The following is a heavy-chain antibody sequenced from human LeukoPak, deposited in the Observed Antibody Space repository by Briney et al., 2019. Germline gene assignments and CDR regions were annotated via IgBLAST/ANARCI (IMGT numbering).Heavy chain of an antibody. Sequence: GGSLRLSCAASGFTFDSYWMSWVRQAPGKGLEWVANIKEDGSEKYYVDSVKGQFTISRDNAKNSVYLQMNSLRAEDTAVYYCAREIGSAARGRWGQGTLVTVSS. CDR2: IKEDGSEK. CDR3: AREIGSAARGR. D-gene: IGHD6-13*01. V-gene: IGHV3-7*05. CDR1: GFTFDSYW. J-gene: IGHJ4*02.